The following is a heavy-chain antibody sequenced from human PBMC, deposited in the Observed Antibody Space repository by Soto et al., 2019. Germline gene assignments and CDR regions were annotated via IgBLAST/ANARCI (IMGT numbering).Heavy chain of an antibody. CDR3: ATVSDDYSNYWFDP. D-gene: IGHD4-4*01. CDR1: GYTLTELS. Sequence: ASVKVSCKVSGYTLTELSMHWVRQAPGKGLEWMGGFDPEDGETTYAQKFQGRVTMTEDTSTDTAYMELSSLRSEDTAVYYCATVSDDYSNYWFDPWGQGTLVTVSS. J-gene: IGHJ5*02. V-gene: IGHV1-24*01. CDR2: FDPEDGET.